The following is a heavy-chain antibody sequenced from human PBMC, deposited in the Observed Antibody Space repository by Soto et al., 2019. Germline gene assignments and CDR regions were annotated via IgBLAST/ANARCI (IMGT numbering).Heavy chain of an antibody. D-gene: IGHD3-3*01. CDR2: ISGSGGST. J-gene: IGHJ6*02. CDR1: GFTFSSYS. CDR3: AKDSPVDYDFWSGYYPDYYYGMDV. Sequence: GGSLRLSCAASGFTFSSYSMNWVRQAPGKGLEWVSAISGSGGSTYYADSVKGRFTISRDNSKNTLYLQMNSLRAEDTAVYYCAKDSPVDYDFWSGYYPDYYYGMDVWGQGTTVTVSS. V-gene: IGHV3-23*01.